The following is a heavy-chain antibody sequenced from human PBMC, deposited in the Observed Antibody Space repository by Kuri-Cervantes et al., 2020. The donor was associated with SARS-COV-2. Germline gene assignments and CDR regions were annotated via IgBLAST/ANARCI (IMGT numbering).Heavy chain of an antibody. J-gene: IGHJ1*01. V-gene: IGHV1-24*01. CDR3: ATDYAYRLLYSVYFQH. CDR2: FDREDGET. D-gene: IGHD2-2*02. Sequence: ASVKVSCKVSGHTLTELSMHWVRQAPGKGLEWMGGFDREDGETIYAQKFQGRVTMTEDTSTDTAYMELSSLSSEDTAVYYCATDYAYRLLYSVYFQHWGQGTLVTVSS. CDR1: GHTLTELS.